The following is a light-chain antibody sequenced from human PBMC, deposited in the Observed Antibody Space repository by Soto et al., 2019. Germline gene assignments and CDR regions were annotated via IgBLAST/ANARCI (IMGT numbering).Light chain of an antibody. CDR1: QSVSSSY. CDR2: GAS. V-gene: IGKV3-20*01. CDR3: QQYGSSPLT. Sequence: EIGMTQSPAYLSLSPGERATLSCRASQSVSSSYLAWYQQKPGQAPRLLIYGASSRATGIPDRFSGSGSGTDFTLTISRLEPEDFAVYYCQQYGSSPLTFGGGTKVDIK. J-gene: IGKJ4*01.